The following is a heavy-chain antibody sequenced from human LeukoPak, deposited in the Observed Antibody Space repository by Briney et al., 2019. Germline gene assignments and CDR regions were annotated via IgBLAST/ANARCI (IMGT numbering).Heavy chain of an antibody. Sequence: SETLSLTCTVSGGSISSSNYYWGWIRQPPGKGLEWIGSIYYSGSTFYNPSLKSRVTMSVDTSKNQFSLNLSSVTAADTAVYYCARLIIAAAGPRRWFDPWGQGTLVTVSS. CDR1: GGSISSSNYY. V-gene: IGHV4-39*01. J-gene: IGHJ5*02. CDR2: IYYSGST. CDR3: ARLIIAAAGPRRWFDP. D-gene: IGHD6-13*01.